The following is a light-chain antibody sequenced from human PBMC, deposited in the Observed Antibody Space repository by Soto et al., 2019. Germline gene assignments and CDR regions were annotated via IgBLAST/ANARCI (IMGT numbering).Light chain of an antibody. CDR2: EGS. Sequence: QSVLTQPASVSGSPGQSITISCTGTSSDVGNYNLVSWYQQHPGKAPKLMIYEGSKRPSGVSNRFSGSKSGNTASLTISGLQAEDEADYHCCAYAGAITSVVFGAGTKVTV. V-gene: IGLV2-23*01. CDR3: CAYAGAITSVV. J-gene: IGLJ1*01. CDR1: SSDVGNYNL.